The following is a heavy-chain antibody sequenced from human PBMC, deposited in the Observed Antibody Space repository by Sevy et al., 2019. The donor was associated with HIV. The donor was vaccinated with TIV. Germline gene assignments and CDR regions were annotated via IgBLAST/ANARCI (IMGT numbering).Heavy chain of an antibody. V-gene: IGHV3-21*01. D-gene: IGHD3-16*01. J-gene: IGHJ3*02. CDR3: ARWGVDAFDI. CDR2: ISLSSSYI. Sequence: GGSLRLSCAASGFTFSSYSMNWVRQAPGKGLEWVSSISLSSSYIYYADSVKGRFTISRDNAKNSLYLQMNSLRAEDTAVYYCARWGVDAFDIWGQGTMVTVSS. CDR1: GFTFSSYS.